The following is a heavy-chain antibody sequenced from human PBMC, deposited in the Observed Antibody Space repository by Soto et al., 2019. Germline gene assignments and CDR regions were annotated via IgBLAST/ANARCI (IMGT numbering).Heavy chain of an antibody. J-gene: IGHJ5*02. D-gene: IGHD1-26*01. CDR2: INPSGGST. V-gene: IGHV1-46*01. CDR3: VRGSGSYRFDP. CDR1: GYTFTSYY. Sequence: ASVKVFCKASGYTFTSYYMHWVRQAPGQGLEWMGIINPSGGSTNYAQKFQGRVTMTRDTSTSTVYMELSSLRSDDTAVYFCVRGSGSYRFDPWGQGTLVTVSS.